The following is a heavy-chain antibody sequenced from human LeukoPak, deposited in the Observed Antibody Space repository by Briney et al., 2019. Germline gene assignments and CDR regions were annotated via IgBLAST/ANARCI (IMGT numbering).Heavy chain of an antibody. J-gene: IGHJ4*02. CDR3: ARVGGHCTSTSCPPPDY. Sequence: AGGSLTLSCAASGFTFSSYNMECVRQAPGKGLEWVSSIDSSSRYIYQADSVKGRFTISRDNAKSSVFLQMNSLRAEDTAVYYCARVGGHCTSTSCPPPDYWGQGTLVTVSS. CDR2: IDSSSRYI. V-gene: IGHV3-21*01. D-gene: IGHD2-2*01. CDR1: GFTFSSYN.